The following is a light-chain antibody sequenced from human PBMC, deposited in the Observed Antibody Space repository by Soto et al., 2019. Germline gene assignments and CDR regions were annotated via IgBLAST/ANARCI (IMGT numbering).Light chain of an antibody. J-gene: IGKJ4*01. CDR3: QQYYRYPLT. Sequence: DIQMTQSPSTLFASVGDKVTVTCRASQSFSSWLAWYQQKPGKAPKLLIYDASNLESGVPSRFSGSGSGTEFTLTITSLQPDDFATYYCQQYYRYPLTFGGGTTVEIK. CDR2: DAS. CDR1: QSFSSW. V-gene: IGKV1-5*01.